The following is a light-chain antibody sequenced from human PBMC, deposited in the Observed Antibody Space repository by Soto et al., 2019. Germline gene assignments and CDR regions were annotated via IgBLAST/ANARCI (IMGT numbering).Light chain of an antibody. Sequence: EIVMTQSPGTLSLSPGETATLSCRASQSVSSDLAWYQQKSGQSPRLLIYGASTRATGIPARFSGSGFGTEFSLPISSLQSEDFAVYYCQQYNDWPRTFGQGTRVEI. CDR3: QQYNDWPRT. J-gene: IGKJ1*01. V-gene: IGKV3-15*01. CDR1: QSVSSD. CDR2: GAS.